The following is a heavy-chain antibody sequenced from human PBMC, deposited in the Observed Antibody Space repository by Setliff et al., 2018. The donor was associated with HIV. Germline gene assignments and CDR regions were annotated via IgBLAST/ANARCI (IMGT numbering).Heavy chain of an antibody. CDR1: GYTFTSYY. CDR2: IHPSGGST. D-gene: IGHD2-15*01. V-gene: IGHV1-46*01. J-gene: IGHJ5*02. CDR3: ARVRYCSGGSCYGGEYWFDP. Sequence: ASVKVSCKASGYTFTSYYIHWVRQAPGQGLEWMGVIHPSGGSTSYAQSFQDRVTMTRDTSTSTVYMELRSLRSEDTAVYYCARVRYCSGGSCYGGEYWFDPWGQGTQVTVSS.